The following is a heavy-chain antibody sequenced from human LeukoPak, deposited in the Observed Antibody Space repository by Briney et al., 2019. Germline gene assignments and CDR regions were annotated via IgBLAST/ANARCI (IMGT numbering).Heavy chain of an antibody. CDR2: ISSTGGTI. D-gene: IGHD2-15*01. CDR1: GFTFSNYL. J-gene: IGHJ3*02. CDR3: ARGYSRAAFDI. V-gene: IGHV3-48*01. Sequence: GGSLRLSCVGSGFTFSNYLMNWVRQAPGKGLEWVSFISSTGGTIYYADAVKGRFTVSRDNAKNSLLLQMNSLRAEDTALYYCARGYSRAAFDIWGQGTMVAVSS.